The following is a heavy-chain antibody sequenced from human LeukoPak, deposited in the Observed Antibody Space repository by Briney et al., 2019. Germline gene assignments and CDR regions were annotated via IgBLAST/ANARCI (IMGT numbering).Heavy chain of an antibody. CDR3: ATGYCSSTSCYTGWFAP. V-gene: IGHV4-34*01. Sequence: PSETLSLTCAVYGGSFSGYYWSWIRQPPGKGLEWIGEINHSGSTNYNPSLKSRVTISVDTSKNQFSLKLSSVTAADTAVYYCATGYCSSTSCYTGWFAPWGQGTLVTVSS. D-gene: IGHD2-2*02. J-gene: IGHJ5*02. CDR2: INHSGST. CDR1: GGSFSGYY.